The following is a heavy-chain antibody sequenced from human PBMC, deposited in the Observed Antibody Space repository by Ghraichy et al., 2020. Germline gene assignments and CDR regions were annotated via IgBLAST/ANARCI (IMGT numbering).Heavy chain of an antibody. D-gene: IGHD4-17*01. V-gene: IGHV4-39*01. CDR3: ARKPAVTRSYDY. Sequence: SETLSLTCTVTGGPIRDSSYFWDWIRQSPGKGLEWIGAIFYTGIAYYNPSLKTRVTMSVDTSLNQFSLNLSSVTAADTAVYYCARKPAVTRSYDYWGQGTLVTVSS. J-gene: IGHJ4*02. CDR2: IFYTGIA. CDR1: GGPIRDSSYF.